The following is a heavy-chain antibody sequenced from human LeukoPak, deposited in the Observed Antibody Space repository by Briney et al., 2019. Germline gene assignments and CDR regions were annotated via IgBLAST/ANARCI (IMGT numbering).Heavy chain of an antibody. J-gene: IGHJ6*02. CDR3: AREVVDCSGGSCYSVGYYYYGMDV. Sequence: GASVKVSRKASGYTFTSYYMHWVRQAPGQGLEWMGIINPSGGSTSYAQKFQGRVTMTRDTSTSTVYMELSSLRSEDTAVYYCAREVVDCSGGSCYSVGYYYYGMDVWGQGTTVTVSS. CDR2: INPSGGST. V-gene: IGHV1-46*01. CDR1: GYTFTSYY. D-gene: IGHD2-15*01.